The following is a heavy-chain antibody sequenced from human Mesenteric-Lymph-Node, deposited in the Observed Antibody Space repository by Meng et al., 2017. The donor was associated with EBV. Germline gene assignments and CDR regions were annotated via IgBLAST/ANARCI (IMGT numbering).Heavy chain of an antibody. D-gene: IGHD2-15*01. CDR2: ISGSNDNP. Sequence: QVQPGQYGAEVKKPGAVWKVSCKAFGYTFTNFGISWVRQAPGQGLEWMGWISGSNDNPHYAQKMQGRLTMTTDISTSTAYMELRSLTSDDTAVYYCAKDLGFCSGDSCYGPYFDYWGQGTLVTVSS. J-gene: IGHJ4*02. CDR1: GYTFTNFG. CDR3: AKDLGFCSGDSCYGPYFDY. V-gene: IGHV1-18*01.